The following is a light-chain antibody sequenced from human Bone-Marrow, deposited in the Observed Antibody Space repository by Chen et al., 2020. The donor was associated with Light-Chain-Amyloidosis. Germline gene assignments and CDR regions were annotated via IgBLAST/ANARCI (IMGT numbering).Light chain of an antibody. Sequence: QSALTQPPSASGSPGQSVTISCTGTSSDVGTYNYVSWYQQHPGKAPKLMIYEVSKRPSGVPDRFSGSKSGHTASLTVSGLQSEDEAAYYCTSPAGGNNVLFGGGTKLTVL. CDR3: TSPAGGNNVL. CDR1: SSDVGTYNY. J-gene: IGLJ2*01. CDR2: EVS. V-gene: IGLV2-8*01.